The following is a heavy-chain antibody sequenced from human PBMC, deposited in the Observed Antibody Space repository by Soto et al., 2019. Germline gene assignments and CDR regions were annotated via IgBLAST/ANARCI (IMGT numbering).Heavy chain of an antibody. CDR1: GFTFSSYG. V-gene: IGHV3-30*18. Sequence: QVQLVESGGGVVQPGRSLRLSCAASGFTFSSYGMHWVRQAPGKGLEWVAVISYDGSNKYYADSVKGRFTISRDNSKNTLYLQMNSLRAEDTAVYYCAKYQSTVENAFDIWGQGTMVTVSS. CDR3: AKYQSTVENAFDI. CDR2: ISYDGSNK. D-gene: IGHD4-17*01. J-gene: IGHJ3*02.